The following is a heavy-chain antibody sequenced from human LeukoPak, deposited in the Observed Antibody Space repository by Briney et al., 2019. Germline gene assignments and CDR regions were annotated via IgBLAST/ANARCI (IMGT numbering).Heavy chain of an antibody. Sequence: PGASLRLSCAASGFTFSNYAMSWVRQAPGKGLEWVSAILGSGVTTYYADSVKGRFTVSRDNSKSTLYLQMNTLRAEDTALYYCAKWGDYDVLTGYYVPDYWGQGTLVTASS. J-gene: IGHJ4*02. V-gene: IGHV3-23*01. CDR1: GFTFSNYA. CDR2: ILGSGVTT. CDR3: AKWGDYDVLTGYYVPDY. D-gene: IGHD3-9*01.